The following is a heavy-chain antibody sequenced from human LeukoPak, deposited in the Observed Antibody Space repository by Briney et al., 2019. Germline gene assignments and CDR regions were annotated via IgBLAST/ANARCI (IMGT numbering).Heavy chain of an antibody. V-gene: IGHV3-20*04. CDR3: ARIRGFLEPYDALDI. Sequence: GGSLRLSCAASGFTFDDYGMSWVRQAPGKGLEWVSGINWNGGSTGYADSVKGRFTISRDNAKNSLYLQMNSLRAEDTAVYYCARIRGFLEPYDALDIWGQGTMVTVSS. D-gene: IGHD3-3*01. J-gene: IGHJ3*02. CDR1: GFTFDDYG. CDR2: INWNGGST.